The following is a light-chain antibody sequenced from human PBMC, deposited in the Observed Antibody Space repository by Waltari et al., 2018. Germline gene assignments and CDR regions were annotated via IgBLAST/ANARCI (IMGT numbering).Light chain of an antibody. CDR3: GTSYGTGNSWQYF. J-gene: IGLJ1*01. V-gene: IGLV3-1*01. Sequence: SFDLTQSPSVSVSPGQSASITCSADIFGTAYAYWYKQRPGQVPVLVIYKNTNRPSGIPERFSGSNSGNTATLTISGVEAGDEADYYCGTSYGTGNSWQYFFGPGTRLTVL. CDR2: KNT. CDR1: IFGTAY.